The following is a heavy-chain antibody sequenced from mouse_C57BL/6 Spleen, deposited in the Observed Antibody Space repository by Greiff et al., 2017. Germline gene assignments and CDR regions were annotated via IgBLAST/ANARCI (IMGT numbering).Heavy chain of an antibody. V-gene: IGHV1-55*01. CDR1: GYTFTSYW. D-gene: IGHD2-4*01. J-gene: IGHJ4*01. CDR3: ARDDYDILGDY. Sequence: VKLQQPGAELVKPGASVKMSCKASGYTFTSYWITWVKQRPGQGLAWIGDIYPGSGSTNYNEKFKSKATLTGDTSSSTAYMQLSSLTSEDSAVYYCARDDYDILGDYWGQGTSVTVSS. CDR2: IYPGSGST.